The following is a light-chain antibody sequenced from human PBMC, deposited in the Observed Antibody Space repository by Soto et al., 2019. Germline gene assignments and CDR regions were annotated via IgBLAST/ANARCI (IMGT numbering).Light chain of an antibody. CDR3: QQYNSYSPST. J-gene: IGKJ1*01. V-gene: IGKV1-5*03. Sequence: DIQMTQSPSTLSASVGDRVTITCRASQSMSSWLAWYQQKPGTAPKLLIYKASSLETGVPSRFSGSGSGTEFTLTISSLQPDDFATYYCQQYNSYSPSTFGQGTKVEIK. CDR2: KAS. CDR1: QSMSSW.